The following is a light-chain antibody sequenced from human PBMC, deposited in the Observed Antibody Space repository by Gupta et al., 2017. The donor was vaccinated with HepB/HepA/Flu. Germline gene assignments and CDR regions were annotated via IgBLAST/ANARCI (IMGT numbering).Light chain of an antibody. CDR1: QSLLHGNGYNY. CDR2: LGS. J-gene: IGKJ5*01. CDR3: IQGLQTPVT. V-gene: IGKV2-28*01. Sequence: DIVMTHSPLSLPVTPGEPASISCRSSQSLLHGNGYNYLDWYLQKPGQSPQLLIYLGSNRASGVPDRFSGSGSGTDFTLKISRVEAEDVGVYYCIQGLQTPVTFGQGTRLEIK.